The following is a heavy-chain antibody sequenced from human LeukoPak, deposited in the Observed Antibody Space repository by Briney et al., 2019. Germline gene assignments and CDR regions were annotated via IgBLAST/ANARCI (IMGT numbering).Heavy chain of an antibody. D-gene: IGHD3-10*01. V-gene: IGHV3-23*01. CDR2: ITGSGSST. J-gene: IGHJ4*02. Sequence: AGGSLRLSCATSGFTFTSYAMSWVRQAPGKGLEWVSTITGSGSSTYYADFVKGRFTISRDNSKKTLYLQMDSLRAEDMAVYYCAKWGFTYGPGYFDYWGQGTLVTVSS. CDR1: GFTFTSYA. CDR3: AKWGFTYGPGYFDY.